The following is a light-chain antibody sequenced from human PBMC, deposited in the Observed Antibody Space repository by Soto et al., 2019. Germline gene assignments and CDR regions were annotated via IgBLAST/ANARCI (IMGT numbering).Light chain of an antibody. J-gene: IGLJ1*01. CDR2: EVT. CDR1: SSDIGGYNY. Sequence: QSVLTQPPSASGSPGQSVTISCTGTSSDIGGYNYVSWYQHHPGKAPKLMIYEVTKRPSGVPDRFSGSKSGNTASLTVSGLLAEDEANYYCYSYAGNNRAFGTGTKVTVL. CDR3: YSYAGNNRA. V-gene: IGLV2-8*01.